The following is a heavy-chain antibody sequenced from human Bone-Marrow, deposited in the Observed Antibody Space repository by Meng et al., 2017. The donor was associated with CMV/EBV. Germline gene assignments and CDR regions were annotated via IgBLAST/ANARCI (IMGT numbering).Heavy chain of an antibody. D-gene: IGHD3-22*01. CDR2: ISWNSGSI. V-gene: IGHV3-9*01. Sequence: SLKISCAASGFTFGDYAMHWVRQAPGKGLECVSGISWNSGSIGYADSVKGRFTISRDNAKNSLYLQMNSLRAEDTALYCWAKDRRGSSGYLPIPGMDVWGQGATVTVSS. CDR3: AKDRRGSSGYLPIPGMDV. CDR1: GFTFGDYA. J-gene: IGHJ6*02.